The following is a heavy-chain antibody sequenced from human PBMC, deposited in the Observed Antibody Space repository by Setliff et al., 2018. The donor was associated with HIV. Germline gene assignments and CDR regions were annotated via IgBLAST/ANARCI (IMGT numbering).Heavy chain of an antibody. CDR1: RFTFNDYW. Sequence: GGSLRLSCVASRFTFNDYWMSWVRQAPGKGLEWVANIDRDGSETNYVDSVKGQFTISRDNARNSLFLQMNSLRVEDTAVYYCARDTCDTPSCYAGPRFVYWGQGNLVTVSS. CDR3: ARDTCDTPSCYAGPRFVY. CDR2: IDRDGSET. D-gene: IGHD2-2*01. V-gene: IGHV3-7*01. J-gene: IGHJ4*02.